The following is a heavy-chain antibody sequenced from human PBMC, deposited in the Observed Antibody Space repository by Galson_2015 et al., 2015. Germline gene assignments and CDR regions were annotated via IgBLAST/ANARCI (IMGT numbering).Heavy chain of an antibody. V-gene: IGHV7-4-1*02. CDR3: ALLRVAAAGTGPPEYFQH. D-gene: IGHD6-13*01. CDR2: INTNTGNP. CDR1: GYTFTSYA. Sequence: SVKVSCKASGYTFTSYAMNWVRQAPGQGLEWMGWINTNTGNPTYAQGFTGRFVFSLDTSVSTAYLQISSLKAEDTAVYYCALLRVAAAGTGPPEYFQHWGQGTLVTVSP. J-gene: IGHJ1*01.